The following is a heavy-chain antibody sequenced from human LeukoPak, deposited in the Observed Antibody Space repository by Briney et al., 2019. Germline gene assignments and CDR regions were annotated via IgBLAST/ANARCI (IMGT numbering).Heavy chain of an antibody. CDR2: IYYSGST. J-gene: IGHJ6*03. Sequence: PADTLSLTCTVSGGSISSYYWSWIRQPPGKGLEWMGYIYYSGSTNYNPSLKNRVTISVDTSKNQFSMTLSSVPAADTAVYSSARRQADSSGYYLRYYYMDVWGKGTRVTVSS. CDR1: GGSISSYY. V-gene: IGHV4-59*08. CDR3: ARRQADSSGYYLRYYYMDV. D-gene: IGHD3-22*01.